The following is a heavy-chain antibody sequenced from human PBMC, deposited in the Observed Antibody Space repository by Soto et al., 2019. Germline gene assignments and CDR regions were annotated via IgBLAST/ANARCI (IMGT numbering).Heavy chain of an antibody. CDR2: IYYSGST. CDR3: ASAASGLYCTNGVCYAMDV. J-gene: IGHJ6*02. Sequence: PSETLSLTCTASGGSISRGENYWSWIRQPPGKGREWIGYIYYSGSTYYNPSLKSRDTISVDTTKNQFSLKLSSVTAAATAVDYCASAASGLYCTNGVCYAMDVWGQGTMVTVSS. V-gene: IGHV4-30-4*01. CDR1: GGSISRGENY. D-gene: IGHD2-8*01.